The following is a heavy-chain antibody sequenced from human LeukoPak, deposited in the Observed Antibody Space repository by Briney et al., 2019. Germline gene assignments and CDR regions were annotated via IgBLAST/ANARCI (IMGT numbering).Heavy chain of an antibody. CDR2: INPNSGGT. V-gene: IGHV1-2*02. Sequence: ASVKVSCNASGYTFTGYYMHWVRQAPGQGLEWMGWINPNSGGTNYAQKFQGRVTMTRDTSISTAYMELSRLRSDDTAVYYCARGPAGGIIGVVNTEEFYFDYWGQGTLVTVSS. CDR3: ARGPAGGIIGVVNTEEFYFDY. D-gene: IGHD3-3*01. CDR1: GYTFTGYY. J-gene: IGHJ4*02.